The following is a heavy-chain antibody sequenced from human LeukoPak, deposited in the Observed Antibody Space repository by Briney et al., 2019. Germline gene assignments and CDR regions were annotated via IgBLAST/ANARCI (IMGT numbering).Heavy chain of an antibody. V-gene: IGHV4-59*11. CDR2: GHHSGST. D-gene: IGHD6-6*01. Sequence: SETLSLTCTFSGGSIRSHFWNWVRQPPGKGLEWIGFGHHSGSTMYNPSLNSRVALSVDASKNQFSLKLSSVTAADTAVYYCARGQYSTSSFYNHYYMDVWGTGTTVTVSS. J-gene: IGHJ6*03. CDR3: ARGQYSTSSFYNHYYMDV. CDR1: GGSIRSHF.